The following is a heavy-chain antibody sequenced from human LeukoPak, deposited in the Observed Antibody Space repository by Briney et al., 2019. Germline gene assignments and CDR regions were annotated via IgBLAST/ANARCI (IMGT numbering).Heavy chain of an antibody. CDR2: IYYSGST. Sequence: SQTLSLTCTVSGGSISSGDYYWSWIRQPPGKGLEWIGYIYYSGSTYYNPSLKSRVTISVDTSKNQFSLKLSSVTAADTAVYYCARVGYSYGLDIDYWGQGTLVTVSS. D-gene: IGHD5-18*01. V-gene: IGHV4-30-4*01. CDR1: GGSISSGDYY. J-gene: IGHJ4*02. CDR3: ARVGYSYGLDIDY.